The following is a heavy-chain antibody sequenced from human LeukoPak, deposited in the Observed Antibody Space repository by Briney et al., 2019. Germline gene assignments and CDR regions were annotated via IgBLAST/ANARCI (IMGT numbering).Heavy chain of an antibody. V-gene: IGHV1-46*01. J-gene: IGHJ3*02. D-gene: IGHD1-1*01. Sequence: GASVKVSCKASGYTFTDYYMHWVRQAPGQGLEWMGISNPSGGSTTYAQKFQGRVTMTRDTSTSTLNMELSSLRSEDTAVYYCARGLWHLDHQILDIWGQGTMVTVSP. CDR2: SNPSGGST. CDR1: GYTFTDYY. CDR3: ARGLWHLDHQILDI.